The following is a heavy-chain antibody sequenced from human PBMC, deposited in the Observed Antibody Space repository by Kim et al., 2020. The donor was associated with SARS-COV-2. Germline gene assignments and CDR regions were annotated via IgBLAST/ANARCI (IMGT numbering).Heavy chain of an antibody. D-gene: IGHD3-10*01. CDR2: IYYSGST. V-gene: IGHV4-59*08. CDR3: ARQKYPITMVRGVIIVGAFDI. Sequence: SETLSLTCTVSGGSISSYYWSWIRQPPGKGLEWIGYIYYSGSTNHNPSLKSRVTISVDTSKNQFSLKLSSVTAADTAVYYCARQKYPITMVRGVIIVGAFDIWGQGTMVTVSS. J-gene: IGHJ3*02. CDR1: GGSISSYY.